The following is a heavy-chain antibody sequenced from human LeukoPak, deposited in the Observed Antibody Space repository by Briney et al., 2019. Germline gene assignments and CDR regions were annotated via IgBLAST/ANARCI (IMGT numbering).Heavy chain of an antibody. CDR3: ATSLVVLITHDVFDI. V-gene: IGHV3-30*02. J-gene: IGHJ3*02. D-gene: IGHD3-22*01. CDR1: GFTFSDYG. CDR2: IRYDGSNK. Sequence: GGSLRLSXAASGFTFSDYGMHWVRQAPGKGLEWMAFIRYDGSNKFYADSLKGRFTISRDNSKNTVYLQMNSLRAEDTAVYYCATSLVVLITHDVFDIWGQGTMVTVSS.